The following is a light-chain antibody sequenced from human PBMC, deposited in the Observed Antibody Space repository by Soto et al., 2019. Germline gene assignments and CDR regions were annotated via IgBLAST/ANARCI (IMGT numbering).Light chain of an antibody. CDR1: QSISSN. Sequence: EVVMTQSPATLSVSPGERATLSCRASQSISSNLAWYQQKPGQAPRLLIYGASTRATGIPARFSGSGSGTEFTLTISSLKSEDSAVYYCQQYNRWPPRTFGQGTKVEIK. CDR3: QQYNRWPPRT. V-gene: IGKV3-15*01. CDR2: GAS. J-gene: IGKJ1*01.